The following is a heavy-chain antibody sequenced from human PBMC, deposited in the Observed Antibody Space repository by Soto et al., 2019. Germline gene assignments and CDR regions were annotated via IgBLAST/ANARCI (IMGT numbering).Heavy chain of an antibody. CDR3: ARDRAGSSSSEGTYYYYGMDV. J-gene: IGHJ6*02. CDR1: GYTFTSYD. V-gene: IGHV1-8*01. Sequence: ASVKVSCKASGYTFTSYDINWVRQATGQGLEWMGWMNPNSGNTGYAQKFQGRVTMTRNTSISTAYMELSSLRSEDTAVYYCARDRAGSSSSEGTYYYYGMDVWGQGTRVTVSS. CDR2: MNPNSGNT. D-gene: IGHD6-6*01.